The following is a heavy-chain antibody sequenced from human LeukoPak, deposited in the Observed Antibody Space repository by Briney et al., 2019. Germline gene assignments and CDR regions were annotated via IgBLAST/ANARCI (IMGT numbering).Heavy chain of an antibody. J-gene: IGHJ4*02. V-gene: IGHV3-20*04. CDR2: INWNGGST. Sequence: GGSLRLSCAASGFTFDDYGMSWVRQAPGKGLEWVSGINWNGGSTGYADSVKGRFTISRDNAKNSLYLQMNSLRAEDTALYYCARDAGGASRRYFDYWGQGTLVTVSS. CDR1: GFTFDDYG. D-gene: IGHD3-16*01. CDR3: ARDAGGASRRYFDY.